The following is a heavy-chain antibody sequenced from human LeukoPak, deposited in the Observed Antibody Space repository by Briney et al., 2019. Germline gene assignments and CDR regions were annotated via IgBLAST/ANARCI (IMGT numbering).Heavy chain of an antibody. D-gene: IGHD2-15*01. CDR3: ARGFLGSCSGGTCYSGY. CDR1: GFTLSSYW. J-gene: IGHJ4*02. V-gene: IGHV3-74*01. Sequence: GGSLRLSCAASGFTLSSYWMHWVRQAPGKGLVWVSRINTDGSSTSYADSVKGRFTISRDNAKNTLYLQMNSLRVEDTAVYYCARGFLGSCSGGTCYSGYWGQGTLVAVSS. CDR2: INTDGSST.